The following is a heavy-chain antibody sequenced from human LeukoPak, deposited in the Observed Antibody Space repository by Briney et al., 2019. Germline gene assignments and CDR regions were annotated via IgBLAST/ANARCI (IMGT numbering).Heavy chain of an antibody. CDR1: GFIFSSYW. CDR2: IKQDGSEK. J-gene: IGHJ4*02. CDR3: AKDSGSSSWYGAFDY. D-gene: IGHD6-13*01. V-gene: IGHV3-7*03. Sequence: GGSLRLSCAASGFIFSSYWMSWVRQAPGKGLEWVANIKQDGSEKYYVDSVKGRFTISRDNAKNSLYLQMNSLRAEDTALYYCAKDSGSSSWYGAFDYWGQGTLVTVSS.